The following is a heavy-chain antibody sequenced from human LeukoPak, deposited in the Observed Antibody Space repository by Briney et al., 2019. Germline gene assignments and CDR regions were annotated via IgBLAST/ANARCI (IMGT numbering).Heavy chain of an antibody. V-gene: IGHV3-30*18. D-gene: IGHD6-19*01. J-gene: IGHJ4*02. CDR3: AKGRPKYSSGWYESFDY. Sequence: PGGSLRLSCAASGFTFSSYGMHWVRQAPGKGLEWVAVISYDGSNKYYADSVKGRFTISRDNSKNTLYLQMNSLRAEDTAVYYCAKGRPKYSSGWYESFDYWGQGTLVTVSS. CDR1: GFTFSSYG. CDR2: ISYDGSNK.